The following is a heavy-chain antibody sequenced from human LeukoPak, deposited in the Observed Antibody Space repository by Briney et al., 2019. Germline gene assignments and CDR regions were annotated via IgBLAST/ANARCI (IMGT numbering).Heavy chain of an antibody. J-gene: IGHJ3*02. V-gene: IGHV4-4*02. Sequence: PSETLSLTCAVSGGSISSSNWWSWVRQPPGKGLEWVGEIYHSGSTNYNPSLKSRVTISVDKSKNQFSLKLSSVTAADTAVYYCARDGSIAVAGTAAFDIWGQGTMVTVSS. CDR3: ARDGSIAVAGTAAFDI. CDR2: IYHSGST. CDR1: GGSISSSNW. D-gene: IGHD6-19*01.